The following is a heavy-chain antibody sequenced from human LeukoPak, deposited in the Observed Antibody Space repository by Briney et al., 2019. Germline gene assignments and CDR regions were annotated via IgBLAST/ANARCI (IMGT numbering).Heavy chain of an antibody. CDR3: ASRYTSGWYWNY. Sequence: SETLSLTCTVSGGSISSSSYYWGWIRQPPGKGLEWIGSIYYSGSTYCNPPLKSRVTISVDASKNQFSLKLSSVTAADAAVFYCASRYTSGWYWNYWGQGTLVTVSS. CDR2: IYYSGST. D-gene: IGHD6-19*01. V-gene: IGHV4-39*01. J-gene: IGHJ4*02. CDR1: GGSISSSSYY.